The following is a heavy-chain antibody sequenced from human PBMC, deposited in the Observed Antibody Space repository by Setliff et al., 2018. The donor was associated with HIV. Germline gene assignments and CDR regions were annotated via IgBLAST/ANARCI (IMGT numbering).Heavy chain of an antibody. CDR2: IYTSGST. CDR3: AGTYNWNYAPRFDY. D-gene: IGHD1-7*01. Sequence: SETLSLTCTVSGGSISSYYWSWIRQPPGKGLEWIGYIYTSGSTNYNPSLKSRVTISVDTSKNQFSLKLSSVTAADTAVYYCAGTYNWNYAPRFDYWGQGTLVTVSS. J-gene: IGHJ4*02. V-gene: IGHV4-4*09. CDR1: GGSISSYY.